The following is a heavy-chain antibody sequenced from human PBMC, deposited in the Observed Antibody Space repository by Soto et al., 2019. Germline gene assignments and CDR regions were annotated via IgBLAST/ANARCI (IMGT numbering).Heavy chain of an antibody. D-gene: IGHD1-26*01. CDR3: ARQRGSRDY. Sequence: SETLSLTCTVSGDSISSTPYYWGWVRQPPGKGLEWIGSIYYGGTPYSNPSLKSRVTIFADTSKNQFSLKLTSVTASATAMYYCARQRGSRDYWGQGTLVTVSS. V-gene: IGHV4-39*01. CDR2: IYYGGTP. J-gene: IGHJ4*02. CDR1: GDSISSTPYY.